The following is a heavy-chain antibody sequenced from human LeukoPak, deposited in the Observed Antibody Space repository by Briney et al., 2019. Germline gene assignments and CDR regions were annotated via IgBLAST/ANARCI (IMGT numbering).Heavy chain of an antibody. Sequence: PSETLSLTCTVSGGSISSYYWSWIRQPPGKGLEWVGSIHSSGSTYYNPSLKSRVTISGDTSRKQFSLRLSSVTAADTAVYYCARADSGSYYHDYWGQGTLVTVSS. J-gene: IGHJ4*02. CDR2: IHSSGST. CDR1: GGSISSYY. CDR3: ARADSGSYYHDY. D-gene: IGHD1-26*01. V-gene: IGHV4-39*07.